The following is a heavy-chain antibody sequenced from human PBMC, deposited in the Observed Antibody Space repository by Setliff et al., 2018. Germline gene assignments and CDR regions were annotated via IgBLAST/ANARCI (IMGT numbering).Heavy chain of an antibody. V-gene: IGHV3-23*01. CDR3: AKDFRDLGYSDY. Sequence: PGGSLRLSCAASGFTFSSYAMTWVRQAPGQGLEWVSAIRGGRSGDTYYADSVKGRFTISRDNSKNTLYLQMNSLRAEDTAVYYCAKDFRDLGYSDYWGQGTLVTVSS. CDR2: IRGGRSGDT. CDR1: GFTFSSYA. J-gene: IGHJ4*02.